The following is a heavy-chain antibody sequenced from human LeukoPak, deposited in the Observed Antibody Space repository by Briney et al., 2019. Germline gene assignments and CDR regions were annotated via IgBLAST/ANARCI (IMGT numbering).Heavy chain of an antibody. J-gene: IGHJ4*02. V-gene: IGHV3-23*01. CDR1: GFTFSSYA. Sequence: GGSLRLSCAASGFTFSSYAMNWARQAPGKGLEWVSAISGSGGSTYYADSVKGRFTISRDNSENTLSLQMNSLRADDTAVYYCAKSSGSYRRPYDYWGQGTLVTVSS. CDR3: AKSSGSYRRPYDY. D-gene: IGHD1-26*01. CDR2: ISGSGGST.